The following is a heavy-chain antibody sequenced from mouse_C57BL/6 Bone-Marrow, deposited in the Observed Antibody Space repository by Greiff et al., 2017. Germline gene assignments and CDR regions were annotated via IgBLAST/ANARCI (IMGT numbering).Heavy chain of an antibody. CDR2: IYPGEGDT. J-gene: IGHJ2*01. CDR3: ALIYYYGSSFYFDY. Sequence: QVQLQQSGPELVKPGASVKISCKASGYAFSSSWMNWVKQRPGKGLEWIGRIYPGEGDTNYNGKFKGKATLTADKSSSTAYMQLSSLTSEDSAVYFCALIYYYGSSFYFDYWGQGTTLTVSS. D-gene: IGHD1-1*01. V-gene: IGHV1-82*01. CDR1: GYAFSSSW.